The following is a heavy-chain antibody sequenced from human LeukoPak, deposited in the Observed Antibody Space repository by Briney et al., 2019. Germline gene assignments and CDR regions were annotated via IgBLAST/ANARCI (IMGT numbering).Heavy chain of an antibody. J-gene: IGHJ5*02. CDR3: ARLTNWFDP. Sequence: LETLSLTCTVSGGSISSYYWSWIRQPPGKGLEWIGYIYYSGSTNYNPSLKSRATISVDTSKNQFSLKLSSVTAADTAVYYCARLTNWFDPWGQGTLVTVSS. CDR2: IYYSGST. CDR1: GGSISSYY. V-gene: IGHV4-59*08.